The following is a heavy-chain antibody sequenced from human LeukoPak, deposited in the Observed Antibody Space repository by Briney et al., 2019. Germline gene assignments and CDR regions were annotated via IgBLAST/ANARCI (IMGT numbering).Heavy chain of an antibody. CDR1: GFTFSSYA. J-gene: IGHJ6*03. V-gene: IGHV3-30*01. CDR3: ARGGHYNFWSGYSDYHSMDV. Sequence: GGSLRLSCAASGFTFSSYAMHWVRQAPGKGLEWVAVISFDGIKKNSADSVKGRFTISRDNSKNTLFLRMNSLRAEDTAVYYCARGGHYNFWSGYSDYHSMDVWGKGTTVTVYS. D-gene: IGHD3-3*01. CDR2: ISFDGIKK.